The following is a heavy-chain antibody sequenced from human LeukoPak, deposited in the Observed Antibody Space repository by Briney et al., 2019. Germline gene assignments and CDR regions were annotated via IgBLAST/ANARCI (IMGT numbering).Heavy chain of an antibody. Sequence: APVKVSCEASGYSFTGYYLHWVRLAPGQGLEWMGWIDPKRDPKRGGTNYAQKFQGRVTMTRDTSVSTVYMELSSLRSDDTTIYYCARATSGGNTIDYWGQGTLVTVSS. J-gene: IGHJ4*02. CDR3: ARATSGGNTIDY. CDR2: IDPKRDPKRGGT. D-gene: IGHD4-23*01. V-gene: IGHV1-2*02. CDR1: GYSFTGYY.